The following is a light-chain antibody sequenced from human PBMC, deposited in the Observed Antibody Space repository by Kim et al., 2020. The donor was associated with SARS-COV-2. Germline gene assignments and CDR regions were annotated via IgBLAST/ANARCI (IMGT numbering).Light chain of an antibody. CDR1: QSVSSC. Sequence: SLSPGERATLSCWASQSVSSCLAWYQQKPGQAPRLLVYDASNRATGIQARFSGSGSETDFTLTISSLEPEDFAVYYCQQYSNLITFGQGTRLEIK. J-gene: IGKJ5*01. V-gene: IGKV3-11*01. CDR2: DAS. CDR3: QQYSNLIT.